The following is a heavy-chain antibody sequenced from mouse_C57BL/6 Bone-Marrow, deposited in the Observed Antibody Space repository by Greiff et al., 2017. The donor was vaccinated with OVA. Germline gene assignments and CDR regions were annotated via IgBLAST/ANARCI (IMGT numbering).Heavy chain of an antibody. CDR1: GYTFTSYW. CDR2: IHPNSGST. Sequence: QVQLQQPGAELVKPGASVKLSCKASGYTFTSYWMHWVKQRPGQGLEWIGMIHPNSGSTNYNEKFKSKATLTVDKSSSTAYMQLSSLTSEDSAVYYCARSWYYGSSAAWFAYWGQGTLVTVSA. J-gene: IGHJ3*01. CDR3: ARSWYYGSSAAWFAY. V-gene: IGHV1-64*01. D-gene: IGHD1-1*01.